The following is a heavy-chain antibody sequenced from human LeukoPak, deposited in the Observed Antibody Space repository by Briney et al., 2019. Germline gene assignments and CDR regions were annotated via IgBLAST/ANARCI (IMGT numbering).Heavy chain of an antibody. J-gene: IGHJ4*02. V-gene: IGHV3-21*01. D-gene: IGHD6-19*01. CDR1: GFTFSSYS. Sequence: GGSLRLSCAASGFTFSSYSMNWVRQAPGKGLEWVSSSISSSSYIYYADSVKGRFTISRDNAKNSLYLQMNSLRAEDTAVYYCARIAVAGPGGYWGQGTLVTVSS. CDR3: ARIAVAGPGGY. CDR2: SISSSSYI.